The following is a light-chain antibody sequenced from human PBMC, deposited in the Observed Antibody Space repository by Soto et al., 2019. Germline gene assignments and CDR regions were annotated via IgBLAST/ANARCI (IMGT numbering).Light chain of an antibody. CDR2: DAS. Sequence: EIVLTQSPGTLSLFPGARATLSCRASQRLFNSYPAWYQQKPGQAPRLLIYDASSRAAGVPDRVTGGGSGTDFTLTISGLEPEDFALYFCQQYERPPFAFGQGTKLEIK. CDR3: QQYERPPFA. J-gene: IGKJ2*01. CDR1: QRLFNSY. V-gene: IGKV3-20*01.